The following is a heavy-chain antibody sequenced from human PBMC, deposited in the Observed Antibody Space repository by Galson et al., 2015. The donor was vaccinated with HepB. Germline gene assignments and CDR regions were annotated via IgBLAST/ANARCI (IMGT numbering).Heavy chain of an antibody. Sequence: SLRLSCAASGFTFSSYGMHWVRQAPGKGLEWVAVISYDGSNKYYADSVKGRFTISRDNSKNTLYLQMNSLRAEDTAVYYCAKDGVGGCSSTSCYTFDYWGQGTLVTVSS. V-gene: IGHV3-30*18. CDR3: AKDGVGGCSSTSCYTFDY. CDR1: GFTFSSYG. D-gene: IGHD2-2*02. CDR2: ISYDGSNK. J-gene: IGHJ4*02.